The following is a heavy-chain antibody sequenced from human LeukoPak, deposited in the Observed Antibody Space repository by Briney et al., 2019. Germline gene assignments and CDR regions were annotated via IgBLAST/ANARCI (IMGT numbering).Heavy chain of an antibody. V-gene: IGHV4-61*02. J-gene: IGHJ4*02. Sequence: SETLSLTCTVSGGSISSGSYYWSWIRQPAGKGLEWIGRIYTSGSTNYNPSLKSRVTISVDTSKNQFSLKLSSVTAADTAVYYCATLLYYDSSGYKDYWGQGTLVTVSS. D-gene: IGHD3-22*01. CDR2: IYTSGST. CDR3: ATLLYYDSSGYKDY. CDR1: GGSISSGSYY.